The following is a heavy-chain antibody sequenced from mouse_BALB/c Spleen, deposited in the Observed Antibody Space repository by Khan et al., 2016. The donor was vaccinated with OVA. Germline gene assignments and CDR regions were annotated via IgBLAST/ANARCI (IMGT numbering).Heavy chain of an antibody. CDR1: GYTFTNYG. J-gene: IGHJ4*01. CDR3: ARGRDSSGYGGSYYAMDY. Sequence: QIQLVQSGPELKRPGETVKISCKASGYTFTNYGMNWVKQAPGKGLKWMGWINTYTGEPTYADDFKGRFAFSLETSASTAYLQLNNLKNEDTAKYYCARGRDSSGYGGSYYAMDYWGQGTAVIVSS. D-gene: IGHD3-2*01. CDR2: INTYTGEP. V-gene: IGHV9-3-1*01.